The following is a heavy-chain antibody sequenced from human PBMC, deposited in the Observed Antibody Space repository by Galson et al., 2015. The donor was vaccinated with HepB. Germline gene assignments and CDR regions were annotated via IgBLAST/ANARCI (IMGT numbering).Heavy chain of an antibody. CDR1: GGSISSGGYY. Sequence: TLSLTCTVSGGSISSGGYYWSWIRQHPGKGPEWIGFIHYSGATYYNPSLKSRITISVDTSKNQFSLKLSSVTAADTAVYYCARVGYGDYGTWGQGTMVTVSS. J-gene: IGHJ3*01. V-gene: IGHV4-31*03. D-gene: IGHD4-17*01. CDR2: IHYSGAT. CDR3: ARVGYGDYGT.